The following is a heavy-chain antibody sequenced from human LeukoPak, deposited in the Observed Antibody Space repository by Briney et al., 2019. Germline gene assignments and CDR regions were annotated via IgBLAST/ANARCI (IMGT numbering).Heavy chain of an antibody. Sequence: GGSLRLSCAASRFTFSSYAIHWVRQAPGKGLEWVAVISDDGSNKYYADSVKGRFTISRDNAKNSLYLQMNSLRVDDTAVYYCANYYNSGPQGDYWGQGTLVTVSS. CDR1: RFTFSSYA. V-gene: IGHV3-30-3*01. CDR3: ANYYNSGPQGDY. D-gene: IGHD3-10*01. CDR2: ISDDGSNK. J-gene: IGHJ4*02.